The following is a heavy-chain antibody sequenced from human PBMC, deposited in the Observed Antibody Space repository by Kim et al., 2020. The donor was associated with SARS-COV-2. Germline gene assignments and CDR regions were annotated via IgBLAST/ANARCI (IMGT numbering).Heavy chain of an antibody. CDR3: VRSDYYDNSGYYYGQ. D-gene: IGHD3-22*01. V-gene: IGHV3-74*01. J-gene: IGHJ4*02. Sequence: DSVKGRFTISRDEAKNTLYLQMSSLRAEDTAIYYCVRSDYYDNSGYYYGQWGQGILVTVSP.